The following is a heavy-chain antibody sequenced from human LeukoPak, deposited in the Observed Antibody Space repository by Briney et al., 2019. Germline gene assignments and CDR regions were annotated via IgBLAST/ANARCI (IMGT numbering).Heavy chain of an antibody. V-gene: IGHV4-59*01. CDR1: GDSITNSY. CDR2: IYYSGNT. CDR3: ARAGPYYYYYMDV. J-gene: IGHJ6*03. Sequence: SETLSLTCAVSGDSITNSYWSWIRQPPGKGLEWIAYIYYSGNTKYNPSLKSRVTISVDTSKNQFSLKLSSVTAADTAVYYCARAGPYYYYYMDVWGKGTTVTVSS.